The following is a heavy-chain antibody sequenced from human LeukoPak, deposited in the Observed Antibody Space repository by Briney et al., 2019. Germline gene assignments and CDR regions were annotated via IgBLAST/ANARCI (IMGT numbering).Heavy chain of an antibody. CDR1: GGSISTYF. V-gene: IGHV4-59*08. D-gene: IGHD6-13*01. CDR2: IYYTGIT. J-gene: IGHJ4*02. Sequence: PSETLSLTCSVSGGSISTYFWSWIRQPPGKGLEWVGYIYYTGITNYNPSLKSRVTISVDTSKNQFSLKLSSVTAADTAVYYCARQTPMAAAGTKRRYYFDYWGQGTLVTVSS. CDR3: ARQTPMAAAGTKRRYYFDY.